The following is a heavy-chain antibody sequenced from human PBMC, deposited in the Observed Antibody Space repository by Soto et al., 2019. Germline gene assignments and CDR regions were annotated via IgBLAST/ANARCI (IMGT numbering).Heavy chain of an antibody. CDR3: ATRARYSYDDRAFDI. V-gene: IGHV4-31*03. D-gene: IGHD5-18*01. Sequence: SETLSLTCTVSGGSISSGGYYWSWIRQHPGKGLEWIGYIYYSGSTYYNPSLKSRVTISVDTSKNQFSLKLSSVTAADTAAYYCATRARYSYDDRAFDIWGQGTMVTVSS. CDR2: IYYSGST. J-gene: IGHJ3*02. CDR1: GGSISSGGYY.